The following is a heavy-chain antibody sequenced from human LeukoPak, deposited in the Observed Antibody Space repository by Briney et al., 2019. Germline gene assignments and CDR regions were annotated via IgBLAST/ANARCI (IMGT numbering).Heavy chain of an antibody. D-gene: IGHD6-13*01. CDR3: ARDIHVAAAGENLFDP. J-gene: IGHJ5*02. CDR1: GGSISSYY. Sequence: KPSETLSLTCTVSGGSISSYYWSSIRQPAGKGLEWIGRIYTSGSNKYNTSFKSRVTMSVDTPKNQFTLKLSSVTAADTAVYYCARDIHVAAAGENLFDPGGQGSLVTVSA. V-gene: IGHV4-4*07. CDR2: IYTSGSN.